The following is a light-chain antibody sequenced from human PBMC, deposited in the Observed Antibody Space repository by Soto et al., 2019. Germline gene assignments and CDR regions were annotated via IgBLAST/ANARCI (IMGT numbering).Light chain of an antibody. V-gene: IGLV2-14*01. J-gene: IGLJ2*01. CDR3: SSYAGSSTLL. CDR1: SRDVGGYNY. Sequence: QSALPQPASGSGSPGQSLPISCTGTSRDVGGYNYVSWYQQHPGKAPKLMIYDVSNRPSGVSNRFSGSKSGNTASLTISGLQAEDEADYYCSSYAGSSTLLFGGGTKLTVL. CDR2: DVS.